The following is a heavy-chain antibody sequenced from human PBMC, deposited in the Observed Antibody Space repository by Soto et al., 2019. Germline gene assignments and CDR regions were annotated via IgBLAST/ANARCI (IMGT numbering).Heavy chain of an antibody. D-gene: IGHD4-17*01. J-gene: IGHJ4*02. V-gene: IGHV3-21*02. Sequence: EVQLVESGGGLVKPGGSLRLSCTASGFTFSSYNMNWVRQAPGKGLEWDSYISTWSSYSFYADSVKGRFTISRDNSENSLYLQLDSLRDEDTAVYYCARASHDYGALDYWGQGALVTVSS. CDR3: ARASHDYGALDY. CDR2: ISTWSSYS. CDR1: GFTFSSYN.